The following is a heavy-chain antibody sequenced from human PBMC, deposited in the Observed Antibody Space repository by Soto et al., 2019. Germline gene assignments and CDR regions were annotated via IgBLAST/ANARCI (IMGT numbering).Heavy chain of an antibody. CDR2: IYYSGST. J-gene: IGHJ6*02. CDR3: ARHYDFWSGRTIIYYYYGIDV. CDR1: GGSISSSSYY. V-gene: IGHV4-39*01. D-gene: IGHD3-3*01. Sequence: SETLSLTCTVSGGSISSSSYYWGWIRQPPGKGLEWIGSIYYSGSTYYNPSLKSRVTISVDTSKNQFSLKLSSVTAADTAVYYCARHYDFWSGRTIIYYYYGIDVWGQGTTVTVSS.